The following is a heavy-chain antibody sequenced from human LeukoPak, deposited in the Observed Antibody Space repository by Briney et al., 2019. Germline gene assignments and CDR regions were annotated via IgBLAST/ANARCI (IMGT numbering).Heavy chain of an antibody. Sequence: GGSLRLSCVASGVTVSGNYMSWVRQAPGKGLEWVAVIWYDGSNKYYADSVKGQFTISRDNSKNTLYLQMNSLRAEDTAVYYCARGRGNRYGSGSYYSDYWGQGTLVTVSS. CDR1: GVTVSGNY. CDR3: ARGRGNRYGSGSYYSDY. D-gene: IGHD3-10*01. J-gene: IGHJ4*02. CDR2: IWYDGSNK. V-gene: IGHV3-33*08.